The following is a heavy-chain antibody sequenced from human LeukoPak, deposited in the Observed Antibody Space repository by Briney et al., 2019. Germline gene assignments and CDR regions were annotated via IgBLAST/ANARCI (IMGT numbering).Heavy chain of an antibody. J-gene: IGHJ6*04. V-gene: IGHV3-53*01. CDR2: IYTDGST. CDR1: GFTVSTNY. Sequence: GGSLRLSCAASGFTVSTNYMSWVRQAPGKGLEWVSVIYTDGSTHYADSVKGRFTTSRDNSKNALYLQRNSLRAEDTAVYYCARDREVVPAMAQMDVWGKGTTVTVSS. D-gene: IGHD2-21*02. CDR3: ARDREVVPAMAQMDV.